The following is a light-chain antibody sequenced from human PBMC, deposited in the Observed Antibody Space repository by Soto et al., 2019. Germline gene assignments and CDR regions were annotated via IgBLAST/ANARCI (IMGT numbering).Light chain of an antibody. V-gene: IGKV3-20*01. CDR1: QSVSRSY. J-gene: IGKJ1*01. Sequence: EMEFTQAAGTLTLTPGDRATLSCRASQSVSRSYLGWYQQKPGQAPRLLMYGASIRADGVPDRFSGSGSGTEFTLTISRLEPEDFTVYSCHHYETFGKGTTVDI. CDR3: HHYET. CDR2: GAS.